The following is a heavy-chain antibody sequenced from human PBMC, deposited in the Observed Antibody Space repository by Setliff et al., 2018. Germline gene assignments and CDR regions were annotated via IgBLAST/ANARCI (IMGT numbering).Heavy chain of an antibody. CDR1: GDSMSNNH. CDR2: IYTSGSSGST. D-gene: IGHD6-13*01. J-gene: IGHJ4*02. Sequence: PSETLSLTCTVSGDSMSNNHWTWIRQPPGKGLEWIGYIYTSGSSGSTYYNPSLKSRVTISVDTSKNQFSLKLSSVTAADTAVYYCARLGAAAGTRYYFDYWGQGTLVTVSS. CDR3: ARLGAAAGTRYYFDY. V-gene: IGHV4-4*08.